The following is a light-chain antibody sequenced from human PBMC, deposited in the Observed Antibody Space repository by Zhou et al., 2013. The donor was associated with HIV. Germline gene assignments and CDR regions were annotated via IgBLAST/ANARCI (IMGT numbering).Light chain of an antibody. V-gene: IGKV1-5*03. Sequence: DFQMTQSPSTLSASVGDRVTITCRASQHISDSLAWYQQKPGKAPKLLIYKASSLDTGVPSRFSGSGSGTEFTLTISGLQPDDFATYYCQQYASYSQTFGQGTKVDIK. CDR2: KAS. CDR1: QHISDS. CDR3: QQYASYSQT. J-gene: IGKJ1*01.